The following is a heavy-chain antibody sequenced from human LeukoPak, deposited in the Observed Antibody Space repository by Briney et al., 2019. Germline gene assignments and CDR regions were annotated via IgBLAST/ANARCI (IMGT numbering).Heavy chain of an antibody. V-gene: IGHV3-74*03. CDR3: ARAVSGWQAIDY. D-gene: IGHD6-19*01. CDR1: GLTFSSSW. J-gene: IGHJ4*02. CDR2: INSDGSNT. Sequence: GGSLRLSCAASGLTFSSSWMYWVRQAPGKGLVWVSDINSDGSNTMYADSVRGRFTISRDNAKEMVHLQMNSLRAEDTAVYYCARAVSGWQAIDYWGQGTLVTVSS.